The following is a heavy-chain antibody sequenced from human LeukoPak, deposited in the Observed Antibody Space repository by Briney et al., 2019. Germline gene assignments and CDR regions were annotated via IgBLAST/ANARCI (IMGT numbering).Heavy chain of an antibody. CDR3: ARGWGKQWLVPFDY. CDR1: GYTFTSYD. V-gene: IGHV1-8*01. D-gene: IGHD6-19*01. J-gene: IGHJ4*02. Sequence: ASVKVSCKASGYTFTSYDINWVRQATGQGLEWMGWMNPNSGNTGYAQKFQGRVTMTRNTSISTAYMELSSLRSEDTAVYYCARGWGKQWLVPFDYWGQGTLATVSS. CDR2: MNPNSGNT.